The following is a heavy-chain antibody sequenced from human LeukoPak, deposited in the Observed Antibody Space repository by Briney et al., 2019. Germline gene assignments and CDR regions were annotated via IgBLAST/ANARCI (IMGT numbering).Heavy chain of an antibody. J-gene: IGHJ4*02. Sequence: RSSETLSLTCTVSGYSISSDFYWGWIRQPPGKGLEWIGSIYYSGSTYYNPSLKSRVTISVDTSKNQFSLKLSSVTAADTAVYYCARPQTHWGSGFDYWGQGTLVTVSS. D-gene: IGHD7-27*01. CDR1: GYSISSDFY. CDR3: ARPQTHWGSGFDY. V-gene: IGHV4-38-2*02. CDR2: IYYSGST.